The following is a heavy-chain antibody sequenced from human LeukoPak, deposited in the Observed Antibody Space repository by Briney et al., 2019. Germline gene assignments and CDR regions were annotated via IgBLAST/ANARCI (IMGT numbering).Heavy chain of an antibody. D-gene: IGHD4-17*01. V-gene: IGHV3-7*04. CDR2: IKQDGSEK. CDR1: GFTFSNYW. Sequence: GGSLRLSCAASGFTFSNYWMNWVRQAPGKGLEWVANIKQDGSEKYYVDSLKGRFTISRDNAKNSLYLQMNSLRAEDTAVNYCARGYGDYAHWFDPWGQGTLVTVSS. CDR3: ARGYGDYAHWFDP. J-gene: IGHJ5*02.